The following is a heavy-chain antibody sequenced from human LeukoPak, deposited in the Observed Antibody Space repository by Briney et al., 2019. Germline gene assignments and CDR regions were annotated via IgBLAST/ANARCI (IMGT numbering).Heavy chain of an antibody. V-gene: IGHV1-24*01. CDR2: FDPEDGET. J-gene: IGHJ4*02. D-gene: IGHD3-22*01. Sequence: ASVKVSCKVSGYTLTELSMHWVRQAPGKGLEWMGGFDPEDGETIYAQKFQGRVTMTEDTSTDTAYMELSSLRSEDTAMYYCATGKGDSSGYPTFDYWGQGTLVTVSS. CDR3: ATGKGDSSGYPTFDY. CDR1: GYTLTELS.